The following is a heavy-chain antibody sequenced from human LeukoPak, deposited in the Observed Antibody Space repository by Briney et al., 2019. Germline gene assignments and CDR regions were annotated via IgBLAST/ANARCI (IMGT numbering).Heavy chain of an antibody. D-gene: IGHD1/OR15-1a*01. J-gene: IGHJ6*02. CDR2: FDPEDGET. Sequence: ASVKVSCKASGYTFTSYYMHWVRQAPGKGLEWMGGFDPEDGETIYAQKFQGRVTMTEDTSTDTAYMELSSLRSEDTAVYYCATGRGWNKVEYYYYYGMDVWGQGTTVTVSS. V-gene: IGHV1-24*01. CDR3: ATGRGWNKVEYYYYYGMDV. CDR1: GYTFTSYY.